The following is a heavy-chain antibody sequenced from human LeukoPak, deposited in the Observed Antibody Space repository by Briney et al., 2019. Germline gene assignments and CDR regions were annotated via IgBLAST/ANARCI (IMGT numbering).Heavy chain of an antibody. Sequence: PSETLSLTCTVSGGSISSYYWNWIRQPAGKGLEWIGRIYTSGSTNYKSSLKSRVTMSVGTSKNQFSLKLSSVTAADTAVYYCARDKSRTYGSADAFDIWGQGTMVTVSS. J-gene: IGHJ3*02. CDR3: ARDKSRTYGSADAFDI. D-gene: IGHD3-10*01. CDR1: GGSISSYY. CDR2: IYTSGST. V-gene: IGHV4-4*07.